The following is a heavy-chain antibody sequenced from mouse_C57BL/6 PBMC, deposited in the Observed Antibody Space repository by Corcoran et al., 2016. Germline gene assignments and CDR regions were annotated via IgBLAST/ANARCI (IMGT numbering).Heavy chain of an antibody. CDR1: GYTFTDYY. CDR2: IFPGSGST. J-gene: IGHJ3*01. V-gene: IGHV1-75*01. Sequence: QVQLQQSGPELVKPGASVKISCKASGYTFTDYYINWVKQRPGQGLEWIGWIFPGSGSTYYNEKFKGKATLTVDKSSSTAYMLLSSLTSEDSAVYFCAREGGHYYGSRWFAYWGQGTLVTVSA. D-gene: IGHD1-1*01. CDR3: AREGGHYYGSRWFAY.